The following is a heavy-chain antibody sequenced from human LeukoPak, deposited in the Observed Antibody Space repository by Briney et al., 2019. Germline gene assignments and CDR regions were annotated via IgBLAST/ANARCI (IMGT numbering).Heavy chain of an antibody. CDR3: ARVSGGIYYYYVDV. D-gene: IGHD2-15*01. Sequence: PSETLSLTCAVYGGSFSGYYWSWIRQPPGKGLEWIGEINHSGSTNYNPSLKSRVTISVDTSKNQFSLKLSSVTAADTAVYYCARVSGGIYYYYVDVWGKGTTVTVSS. CDR2: INHSGST. V-gene: IGHV4-34*01. CDR1: GGSFSGYY. J-gene: IGHJ6*03.